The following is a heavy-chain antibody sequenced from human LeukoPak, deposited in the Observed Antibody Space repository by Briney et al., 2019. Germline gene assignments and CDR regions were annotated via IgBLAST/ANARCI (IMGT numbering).Heavy chain of an antibody. CDR2: INHSGST. J-gene: IGHJ4*02. CDR3: ARGRGYCSSTSCSYYFDY. CDR1: GGSFSGYY. D-gene: IGHD2-2*01. Sequence: PPETLSLTCAVYGGSFSGYYWSWIRQPPGKGLEWIGEINHSGSTNYNPSLKSRVTISVDTSKNQFSLKLSSVTAADTAVYYCARGRGYCSSTSCSYYFDYWGQGTLVTVSS. V-gene: IGHV4-34*01.